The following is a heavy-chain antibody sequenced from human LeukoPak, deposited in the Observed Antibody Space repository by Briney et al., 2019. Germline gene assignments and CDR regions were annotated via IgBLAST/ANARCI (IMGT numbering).Heavy chain of an antibody. J-gene: IGHJ4*02. D-gene: IGHD1-7*01. CDR2: MNGEGTTI. Sequence: RSGGSLRLSCATSGLTFRTTWMHWVRQAPGKGLMWVSRMNGEGTTIDYADSVKGRFTVSRDYAKNTLFLQMNNLRTEDTALYFCATARNFRLEYWGQGSLVIVSA. CDR1: GLTFRTTW. CDR3: ATARNFRLEY. V-gene: IGHV3-74*01.